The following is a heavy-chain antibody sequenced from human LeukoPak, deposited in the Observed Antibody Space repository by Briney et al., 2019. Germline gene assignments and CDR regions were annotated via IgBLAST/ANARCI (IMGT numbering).Heavy chain of an antibody. CDR3: ARIYDILTGYMGFDP. D-gene: IGHD3-9*01. J-gene: IGHJ5*02. Sequence: ASVKVSCKASGYTFGGYYMNWVRQAPGQGLEWMGWMNPNSGNTGYAQKFQGRVTMTRNTSISTAYMELSSLRSEDTAVYYCARIYDILTGYMGFDPWGQGTLVTVSS. V-gene: IGHV1-8*02. CDR2: MNPNSGNT. CDR1: GYTFGGYY.